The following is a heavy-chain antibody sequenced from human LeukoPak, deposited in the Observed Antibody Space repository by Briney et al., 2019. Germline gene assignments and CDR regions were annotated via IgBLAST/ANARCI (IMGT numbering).Heavy chain of an antibody. D-gene: IGHD1-14*01. V-gene: IGHV4-30-4*01. CDR2: TYYSGST. Sequence: PSQTLSLTCTVSGGSISSGDYYWSWIRQPPGKGLEWIGYTYYSGSTYYNPSLKSRVTISVDTSKNQFSLKLSSVTAADTAVYYCARDNLTTGTRFDYWGQGTLVTVSS. CDR1: GGSISSGDYY. CDR3: ARDNLTTGTRFDY. J-gene: IGHJ4*02.